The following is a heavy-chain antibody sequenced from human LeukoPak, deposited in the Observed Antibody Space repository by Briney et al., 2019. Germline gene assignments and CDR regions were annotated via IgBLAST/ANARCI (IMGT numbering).Heavy chain of an antibody. CDR3: ARAPYGSGSFYDY. D-gene: IGHD3-10*01. CDR2: IKQDGSEK. Sequence: GGSLRLSCADSGFTFSSYWMSWVRQAPGKGLEWVANIKQDGSEKYYVDSVKGRFTISRDNAKNSLYLQMNSLRAEDTAVYYCARAPYGSGSFYDYWGQGTLVTVSS. CDR1: GFTFSSYW. J-gene: IGHJ4*02. V-gene: IGHV3-7*01.